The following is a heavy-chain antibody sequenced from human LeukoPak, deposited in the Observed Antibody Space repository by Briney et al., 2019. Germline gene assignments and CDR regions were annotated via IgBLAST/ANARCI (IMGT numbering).Heavy chain of an antibody. D-gene: IGHD3-10*01. Sequence: PGGSLRLSCAASGFTFSSYEMNWVRQAPGKGLEWVSYISSSGSTIYYADSVKGRFTISRDNAKNSLYLQMNSLRAEDTALYYCAKDGAYAPYGSGSYYNNWFDPWGQGTLVTVSS. CDR2: ISSSGSTI. V-gene: IGHV3-48*03. CDR3: AKDGAYAPYGSGSYYNNWFDP. J-gene: IGHJ5*02. CDR1: GFTFSSYE.